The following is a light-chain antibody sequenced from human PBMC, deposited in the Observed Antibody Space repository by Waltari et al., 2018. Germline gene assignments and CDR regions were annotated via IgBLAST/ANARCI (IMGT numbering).Light chain of an antibody. CDR2: RNY. Sequence: QSVLTQPPSASATPGPRVTISCSGSDFNIGTSSFNWYQQVPGAAPKPVIFRNYQRPSGIPDRFSGFKSGTSASVVISGVQSEDAATYHCATWDDSLNGVVFGGGTTLTVL. J-gene: IGLJ3*02. V-gene: IGLV1-44*01. CDR3: ATWDDSLNGVV. CDR1: DFNIGTSS.